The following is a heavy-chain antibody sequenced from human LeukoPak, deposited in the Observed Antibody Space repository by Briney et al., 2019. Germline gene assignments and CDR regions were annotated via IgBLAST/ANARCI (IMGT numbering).Heavy chain of an antibody. Sequence: SVKVSCKASGGTFSSYAISWVRQAPGQGLEWMGGIIPIFGTANYAQKFQGRVTITADKSTSTAYMELSSLRSEDTAVYYCARVVAWYRKDIGAFDIWGQGTMVTVSS. J-gene: IGHJ3*02. V-gene: IGHV1-69*06. CDR3: ARVVAWYRKDIGAFDI. D-gene: IGHD1-26*01. CDR1: GGTFSSYA. CDR2: IIPIFGTA.